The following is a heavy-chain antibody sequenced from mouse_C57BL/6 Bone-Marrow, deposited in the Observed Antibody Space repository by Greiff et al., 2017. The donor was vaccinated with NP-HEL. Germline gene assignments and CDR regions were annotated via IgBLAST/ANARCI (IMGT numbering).Heavy chain of an antibody. CDR2: INPGSGGT. CDR3: AGSSHWYFDV. Sequence: VQLVESGAELVRPGTSVKVSCKASGYAFTNYLIEWVKQRPGQGLEWIGVINPGSGGTNYNEKFKGKATLTADKSSSTAYMQLSSLTSEDSAVYFCAGSSHWYFDVWGTGTTVTVSS. D-gene: IGHD1-1*01. J-gene: IGHJ1*03. V-gene: IGHV1-54*01. CDR1: GYAFTNYL.